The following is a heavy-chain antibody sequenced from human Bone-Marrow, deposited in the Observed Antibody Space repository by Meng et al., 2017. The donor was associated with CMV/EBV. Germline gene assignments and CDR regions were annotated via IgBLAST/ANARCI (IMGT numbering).Heavy chain of an antibody. J-gene: IGHJ6*02. Sequence: GGSLRLSCAASGFTFSSYAMSWVRQAPGKGLEWVSAISGSGGSTYYADSVKGRFTISRDNSKNTLYLQMNSLRAEDTAVYYCARDLYSSSSDDYYYGMDVWGQGTTVTVSS. D-gene: IGHD6-6*01. V-gene: IGHV3-23*01. CDR3: ARDLYSSSSDDYYYGMDV. CDR2: ISGSGGST. CDR1: GFTFSSYA.